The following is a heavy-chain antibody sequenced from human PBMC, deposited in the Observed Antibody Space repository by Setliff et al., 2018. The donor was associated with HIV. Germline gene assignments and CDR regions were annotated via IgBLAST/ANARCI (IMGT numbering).Heavy chain of an antibody. J-gene: IGHJ4*02. CDR1: GGSISSSSYY. V-gene: IGHV4-39*01. Sequence: SETLSLTCTVSGGSISSSSYYWGWIRQPPGKGLEWIGSLYYSGTTYYNPSLKSRLTISVDTSKNQFSPKLSSVTAADTAVYYCARRTLITGYDYWGQGTLVTVSS. D-gene: IGHD3-16*01. CDR2: LYYSGTT. CDR3: ARRTLITGYDY.